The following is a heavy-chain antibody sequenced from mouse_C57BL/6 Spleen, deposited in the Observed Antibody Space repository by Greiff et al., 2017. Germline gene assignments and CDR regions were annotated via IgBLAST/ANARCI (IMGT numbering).Heavy chain of an antibody. CDR1: GYTFTDYY. CDR2: IYPGSGNT. V-gene: IGHV1-84*01. J-gene: IGHJ1*03. Sequence: VQGVESGPELVKPGASVKISCKASGYTFTDYYINWVKQRPGQGLEWIGWIYPGSGNTKYNEKFKGKATLTVDTSSSTAYMQLSSLTSEDSAVYFCATSYYGQYPVYFDVWGTGTTVTVSS. CDR3: ATSYYGQYPVYFDV. D-gene: IGHD1-2*01.